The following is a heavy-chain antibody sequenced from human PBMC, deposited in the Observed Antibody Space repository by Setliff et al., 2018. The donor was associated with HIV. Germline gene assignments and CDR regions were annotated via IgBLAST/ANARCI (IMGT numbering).Heavy chain of an antibody. CDR2: IIPIFGTA. D-gene: IGHD3-10*01. J-gene: IGHJ4*02. V-gene: IGHV1-69*05. CDR3: ASMGVANYFDY. CDR1: GGTFSSYA. Sequence: EASVKVSCKASGGTFSSYAISWVRQAPGQGLEWMGGIIPIFGTANYAQKFQGRVTITTDESTSTAYMELSSLRSEDTAVYYCASMGVANYFDYWGQGTVVTVSS.